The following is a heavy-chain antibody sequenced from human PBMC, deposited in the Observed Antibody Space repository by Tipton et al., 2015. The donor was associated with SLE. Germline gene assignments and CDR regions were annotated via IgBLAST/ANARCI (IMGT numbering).Heavy chain of an antibody. D-gene: IGHD3-16*01. CDR1: GFTFSNAW. Sequence: SLRLSCVVSGFTFSNAWMSWVRQAPGKGLEWVGRIKSKGDSGTRDFAAPVKGRFSISRDDSRNTLYLQMNDLKSEDTAVYYCAGGTGRSDFDYWGQGTLVTVSS. CDR3: AGGTGRSDFDY. V-gene: IGHV3-15*01. CDR2: IKSKGDSGTR. J-gene: IGHJ4*02.